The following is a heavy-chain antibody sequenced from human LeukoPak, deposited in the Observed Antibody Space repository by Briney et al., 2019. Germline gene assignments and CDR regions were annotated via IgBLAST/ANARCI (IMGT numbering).Heavy chain of an antibody. D-gene: IGHD5-18*01. CDR3: VRWADTPFDY. Sequence: ASAKVSCKASGYSFTSHDINWVRQATGQGLEWMGWMKPNNGKTGYAQKFQGRVTMTSDASISTAYMELSSLKSEDTAVYYCVRWADTPFDYWGQGTLVTVSS. J-gene: IGHJ4*02. V-gene: IGHV1-8*01. CDR2: MKPNNGKT. CDR1: GYSFTSHD.